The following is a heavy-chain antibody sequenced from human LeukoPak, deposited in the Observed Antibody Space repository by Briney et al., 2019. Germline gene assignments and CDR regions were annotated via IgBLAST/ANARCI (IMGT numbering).Heavy chain of an antibody. D-gene: IGHD5-24*01. CDR2: IIPIFGTA. J-gene: IGHJ5*02. Sequence: SVKVSCKASGGTFSSYAISWVRQAPGQGLEWMGGIIPIFGTANYAQKFQGRVTITADESTSIAYMELSSLRSEDTAVYYCARDPPFRRGSRVHWFDPWGQGTLVTVSS. CDR1: GGTFSSYA. CDR3: ARDPPFRRGSRVHWFDP. V-gene: IGHV1-69*01.